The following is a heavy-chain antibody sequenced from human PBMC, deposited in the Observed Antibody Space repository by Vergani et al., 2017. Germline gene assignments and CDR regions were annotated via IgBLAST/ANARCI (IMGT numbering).Heavy chain of an antibody. D-gene: IGHD2-2*01. Sequence: EVQLLESGGGLVQPGGSLRLSCAASGFTFSSYAMSWVRQAPGKGLEWVSAISGSGGSTYYADSVKGRFTISRDNSKNTLYLQMNSLRAEDTAVYYCRVEPADSYYYGMDVWGQGTTVTVSS. J-gene: IGHJ6*02. CDR2: ISGSGGST. CDR1: GFTFSSYA. V-gene: IGHV3-23*01. CDR3: RVEPADSYYYGMDV.